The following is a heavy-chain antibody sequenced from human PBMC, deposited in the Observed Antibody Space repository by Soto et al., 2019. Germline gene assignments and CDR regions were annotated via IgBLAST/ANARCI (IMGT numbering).Heavy chain of an antibody. CDR3: ARAKYYYDDHTVGWFDP. V-gene: IGHV3-21*01. D-gene: IGHD3-22*01. CDR1: GFTFSSYS. J-gene: IGHJ5*02. CDR2: ISSSSSYI. Sequence: EVQLVESGGGLVKPGGSLRLSCAASGFTFSSYSMNWVRQAPGKGLEWVSSISSSSSYIYYADSVKGRFTISRDNAKNALYLSMNSLRAGDTAVYYCARAKYYYDDHTVGWFDPWGQGTLVTVSS.